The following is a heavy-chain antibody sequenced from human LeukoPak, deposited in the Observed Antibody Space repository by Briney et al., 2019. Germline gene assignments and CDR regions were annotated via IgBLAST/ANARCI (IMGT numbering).Heavy chain of an antibody. Sequence: GGSLRLSCAASGFTFSSYEMNWVRQAPGKGLEWVANIKYDGSEKYYVDSVKGRLTISRDNAKNSLYLQMNSLRAEDTAVYYCAREPVRKRWFDSWGQGTLVTVSS. CDR1: GFTFSSYE. D-gene: IGHD3-10*01. CDR3: AREPVRKRWFDS. J-gene: IGHJ5*01. CDR2: IKYDGSEK. V-gene: IGHV3-7*03.